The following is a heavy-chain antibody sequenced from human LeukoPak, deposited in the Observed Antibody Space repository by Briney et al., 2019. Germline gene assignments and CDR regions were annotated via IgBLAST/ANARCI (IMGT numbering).Heavy chain of an antibody. V-gene: IGHV3-7*03. Sequence: GGSLRLSCVASGFSFCTYWMSWVRQAPGKGLEWVANIKQDGSENYYVDSVKGRFIISRDNSKRSLWLQMNSLRAEDTAVYYCAKDQNSKGVSFDYWGQGTLVTVSS. J-gene: IGHJ4*02. D-gene: IGHD4-11*01. CDR3: AKDQNSKGVSFDY. CDR1: GFSFCTYW. CDR2: IKQDGSEN.